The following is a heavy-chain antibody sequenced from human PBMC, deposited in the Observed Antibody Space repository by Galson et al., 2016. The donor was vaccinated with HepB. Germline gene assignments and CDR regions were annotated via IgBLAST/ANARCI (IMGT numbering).Heavy chain of an antibody. CDR2: ISGDGTNK. V-gene: IGHV3-30*18. CDR1: GFTFNNYA. Sequence: SLRLSCAASGFTFNNYAMNWFPQAPAKGLEWVAVISGDGTNKYYADSVKGRFTISRDNSKSTLYLQMSSLRADDTAVYSCAKKGYSSGKFDAFDIWGQGTVVTVSS. D-gene: IGHD6-19*01. J-gene: IGHJ3*02. CDR3: AKKGYSSGKFDAFDI.